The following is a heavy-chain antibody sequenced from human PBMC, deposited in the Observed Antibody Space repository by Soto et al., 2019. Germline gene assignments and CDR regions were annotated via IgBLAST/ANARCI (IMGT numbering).Heavy chain of an antibody. D-gene: IGHD3-22*01. CDR3: AKGLESYDSSGYYYWYYFDY. Sequence: GGSLRLSCVASGFTVSSNYMSWVRQAPGKGLEWVSVIYSGGSTYYADSVKGRFTISRDNSKNTLYLQMNSLRAEDTAVYYCAKGLESYDSSGYYYWYYFDYWGQGTLVTVSS. J-gene: IGHJ4*02. CDR1: GFTVSSNY. V-gene: IGHV3-53*01. CDR2: IYSGGST.